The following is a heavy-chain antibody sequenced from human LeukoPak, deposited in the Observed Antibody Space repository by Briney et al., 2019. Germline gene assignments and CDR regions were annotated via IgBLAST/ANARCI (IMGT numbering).Heavy chain of an antibody. CDR2: ISADGSYT. CDR3: ATANSGPDV. Sequence: HTGGPLRLSCAASGFTFSSYWMHWVRHAPGKGLVWVTRISADGSYTLYADSVKGRFTISRDNAKNTLYLQMNSLRAEDTAVYYCATANSGPDVWGQGTTVTVSS. V-gene: IGHV3-74*01. J-gene: IGHJ3*01. CDR1: GFTFSSYW. D-gene: IGHD1-1*01.